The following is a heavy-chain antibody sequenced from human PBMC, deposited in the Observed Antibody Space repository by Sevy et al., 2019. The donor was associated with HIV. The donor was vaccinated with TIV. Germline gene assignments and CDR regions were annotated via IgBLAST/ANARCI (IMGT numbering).Heavy chain of an antibody. V-gene: IGHV3-30*18. Sequence: GGSLRLSCAASGFTFSSYGMHWVRQAPGKGLEWVAVISYDGSNKYYADSVKGRFTISRDNSKNTLYLQMNSLRAEDTAVYYCAKELQWFGELDYYYYGMDVWGQGTTVTVSS. CDR3: AKELQWFGELDYYYYGMDV. D-gene: IGHD3-10*01. CDR1: GFTFSSYG. CDR2: ISYDGSNK. J-gene: IGHJ6*02.